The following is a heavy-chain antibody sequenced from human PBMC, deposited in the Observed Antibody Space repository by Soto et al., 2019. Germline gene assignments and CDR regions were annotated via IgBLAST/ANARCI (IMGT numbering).Heavy chain of an antibody. CDR1: GFTVSGNY. D-gene: IGHD6-6*01. CDR3: ASTRGSSYDY. CDR2: IYNGGGT. Sequence: EVQLVETGGGLIQPGGSLRLSCAASGFTVSGNYMSWVRQAPGKGLEWVSVIYNGGGTYYAEYVKGRFTISRDNSKNKLYLHMNSLRAEDTAVYYCASTRGSSYDYWGQGTLVTVSS. V-gene: IGHV3-53*02. J-gene: IGHJ4*02.